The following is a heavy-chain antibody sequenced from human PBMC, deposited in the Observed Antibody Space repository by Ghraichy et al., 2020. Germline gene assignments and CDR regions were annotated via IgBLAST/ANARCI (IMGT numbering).Heavy chain of an antibody. Sequence: GGSLRLSCAVSGFKFADNWMTWVRQSPGKGLEWVANKKEDGSEKYYVDSVKGRFTVSRDNAKNSVYLQMSSLRAEDTAVYYCARAEANGFGPWGQGTLVIVSS. CDR3: ARAEANGFGP. CDR1: GFKFADNW. CDR2: KKEDGSEK. J-gene: IGHJ5*02. V-gene: IGHV3-7*03. D-gene: IGHD2-8*01.